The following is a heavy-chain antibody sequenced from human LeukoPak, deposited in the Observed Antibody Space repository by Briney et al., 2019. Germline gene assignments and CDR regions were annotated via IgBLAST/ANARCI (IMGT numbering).Heavy chain of an antibody. J-gene: IGHJ4*02. Sequence: GGSLRLSYAASGFTFSSYAMSWVRQAPGKGLEWVSAMSGSGGRTYYADSVKGRFTISRDNSKNTLYLQMNSLRAEDTSVYYCAKWGCSGGSCYPFAYWGQGTLVTVSS. CDR1: GFTFSSYA. D-gene: IGHD2-15*01. V-gene: IGHV3-23*01. CDR3: AKWGCSGGSCYPFAY. CDR2: MSGSGGRT.